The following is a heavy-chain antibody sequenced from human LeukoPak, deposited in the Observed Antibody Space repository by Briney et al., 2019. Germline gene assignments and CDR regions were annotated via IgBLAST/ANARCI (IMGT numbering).Heavy chain of an antibody. D-gene: IGHD2-15*01. CDR2: IRYDGSNK. J-gene: IGHJ6*03. CDR3: AKDQLFEGYCSGGSCYSYYYYYMDV. CDR1: GFTFSSYG. Sequence: PGGSLRLSCAASGFTFSSYGMHWVRQAPGKGLEWVAFIRYDGSNKYYADSVKGRFTISRDNSKNTLYLQMNSLRAEDTAVYYCAKDQLFEGYCSGGSCYSYYYYYMDVWGKGTTVTISS. V-gene: IGHV3-30*02.